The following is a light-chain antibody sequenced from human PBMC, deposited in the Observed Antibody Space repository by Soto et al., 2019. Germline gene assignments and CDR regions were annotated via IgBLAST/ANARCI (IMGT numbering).Light chain of an antibody. CDR3: QQYNSYPWT. CDR1: QSISSG. J-gene: IGKJ1*01. Sequence: DIQMTQSPSTLSASVEDSVTITCRASQSISSGLAWYQQKPGKAPKLLIYKAASLESGVPSRFSGSGSGTEFTLTISSLQPDDFATYYCQQYNSYPWTFGQGTKVEIK. CDR2: KAA. V-gene: IGKV1-5*03.